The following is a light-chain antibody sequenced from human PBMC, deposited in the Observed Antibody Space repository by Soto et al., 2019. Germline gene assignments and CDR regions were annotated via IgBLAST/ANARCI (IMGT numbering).Light chain of an antibody. CDR3: HQDYTLPLT. Sequence: EIVMTQSPATLSLSPGERVTLSCRASQSISNTYLSWYQQKAGQAPRLLIYGASTRATGVPARFSGSGSGTDFTLTISGLQPEDFAVYYCHQDYTLPLTFGGGTKVEIK. CDR1: QSISNTY. V-gene: IGKV3D-7*01. J-gene: IGKJ4*01. CDR2: GAS.